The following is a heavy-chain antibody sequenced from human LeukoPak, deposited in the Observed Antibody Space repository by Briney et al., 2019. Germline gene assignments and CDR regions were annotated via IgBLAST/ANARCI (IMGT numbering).Heavy chain of an antibody. Sequence: PSETLSLTCTVSGGSNSTYYGNWIRQAPGKGLEWIGHLYYNGNTNYKPSLKSRVTISVDTSRNQFPLKLSYVPAADTAVYYCARAQVDYNNGPGSKGYYSYGMDVWGQGTTVTVSS. V-gene: IGHV4-59*01. CDR3: ARAQVDYNNGPGSKGYYSYGMDV. J-gene: IGHJ6*02. CDR2: LYYNGNT. CDR1: GGSNSTYY. D-gene: IGHD4-11*01.